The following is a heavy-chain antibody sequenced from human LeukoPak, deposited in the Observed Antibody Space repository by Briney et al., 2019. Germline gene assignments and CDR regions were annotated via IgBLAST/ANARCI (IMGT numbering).Heavy chain of an antibody. CDR3: AAYCSGDCYSWDNY. CDR2: IIPIFGTA. D-gene: IGHD2-21*02. Sequence: SVKVSCKASGGTFSSYAISWVRQAPGQGLEWMGGIIPIFGTANYAQKFQGRVTITTDESTSTAYMELSSLRSEDTAVYYCAAYCSGDCYSWDNYRGQGTLVTVSS. CDR1: GGTFSSYA. J-gene: IGHJ4*02. V-gene: IGHV1-69*05.